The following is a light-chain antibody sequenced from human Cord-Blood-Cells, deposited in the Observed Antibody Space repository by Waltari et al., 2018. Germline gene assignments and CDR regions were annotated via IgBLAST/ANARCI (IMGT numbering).Light chain of an antibody. CDR1: SSDVGGYNY. CDR3: CSYAGSYTL. Sequence: QSALTQPRSVSGSPGQSVTISCTGTSSDVGGYNYVSWYQQHPGTAPKLMIYEVSKRPSGVPDRFSGSKSGNTASLTISGLQAEDEADYYGCSYAGSYTLFGGGTKLTVL. V-gene: IGLV2-11*01. CDR2: EVS. J-gene: IGLJ2*01.